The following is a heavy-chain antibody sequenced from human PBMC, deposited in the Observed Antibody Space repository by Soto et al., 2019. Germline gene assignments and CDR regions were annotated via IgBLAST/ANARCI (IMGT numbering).Heavy chain of an antibody. CDR2: IYYSGLT. Sequence: LQLQESGPGLVKPSGTLSLACSVSGGSISSSSYYWGWIRQPPGKGLEYIGSIYYSGLTYYIPSLNDRVTWSVETARNQFSLKLSSVTAADTAVYYCVRHRDSGYSYSGIFYFDYWGQGTLVTVSS. J-gene: IGHJ4*02. CDR3: VRHRDSGYSYSGIFYFDY. V-gene: IGHV4-39*01. D-gene: IGHD5-18*01. CDR1: GGSISSSSYY.